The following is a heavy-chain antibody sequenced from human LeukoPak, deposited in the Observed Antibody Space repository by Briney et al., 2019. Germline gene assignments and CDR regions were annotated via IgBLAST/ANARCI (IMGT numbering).Heavy chain of an antibody. D-gene: IGHD7-27*01. CDR2: IYPGDSDT. V-gene: IGHV5-51*01. CDR3: ARLTGDGYYYYYYMDV. J-gene: IGHJ6*03. CDR1: GYSFTSYW. Sequence: GESLKISCKGSGYSFTSYWIGWVRQMPGKGLEWMGIIYPGDSDTRYSPSFQGQVTISADKSICTAYLQWSSLKASDTAMYYCARLTGDGYYYYYYMDVWGKGTTVTVSS.